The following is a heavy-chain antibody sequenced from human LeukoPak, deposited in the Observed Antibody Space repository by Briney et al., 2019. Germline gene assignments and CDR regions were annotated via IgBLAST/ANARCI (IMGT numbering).Heavy chain of an antibody. CDR2: ISGSGGST. D-gene: IGHD1-26*01. J-gene: IGHJ4*02. CDR3: AKGGESGSYSHFDY. Sequence: GGSLRLSCAASGFTFSSHAMSWVRQAPGKGLEWVSAISGSGGSTYYADSVKGRFTISRDNSKNTLYLQMNSLRAEDTAVYYCAKGGESGSYSHFDYWGQGTLVTVSS. CDR1: GFTFSSHA. V-gene: IGHV3-23*01.